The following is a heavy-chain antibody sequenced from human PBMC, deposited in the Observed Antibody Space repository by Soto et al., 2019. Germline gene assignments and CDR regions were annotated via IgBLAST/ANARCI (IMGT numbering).Heavy chain of an antibody. CDR1: GFTFSSYA. J-gene: IGHJ4*02. D-gene: IGHD5-18*01. Sequence: QVQLVESGGGVVQPGRSLRLSCAASGFTFSSYAMHWVRQAPGKGLEWVAVISYDGSNKYYADSVKGRFTISRDNSKNTLYLQMNSLRAEDTAVYYCARDRYSYAVYWGQGTLVTVSS. V-gene: IGHV3-30-3*01. CDR3: ARDRYSYAVY. CDR2: ISYDGSNK.